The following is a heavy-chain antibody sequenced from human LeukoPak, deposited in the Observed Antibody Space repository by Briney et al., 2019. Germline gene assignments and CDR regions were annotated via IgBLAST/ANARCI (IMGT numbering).Heavy chain of an antibody. J-gene: IGHJ4*02. CDR2: ISSSSSYI. D-gene: IGHD6-13*01. V-gene: IGHV3-21*01. CDR1: GFTFSSYS. CDR3: ARSRASSSWYLDGFRRPTPFDY. Sequence: PGGSLRLSCAASGFTFSSYSMNWVRQAPGKGLEWVSSISSSSSYIYYADSVKGRFTISRDNAKHSLYLQMNSLRAEDTAVYYCARSRASSSWYLDGFRRPTPFDYWGQGTLVTVSS.